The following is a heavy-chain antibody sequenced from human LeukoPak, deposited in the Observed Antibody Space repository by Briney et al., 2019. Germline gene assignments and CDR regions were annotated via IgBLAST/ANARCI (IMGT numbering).Heavy chain of an antibody. CDR1: GFTFSSYW. CDR3: ARHPLKD. V-gene: IGHV3-74*01. J-gene: IGHJ4*02. CDR2: SDGTNI. Sequence: PGGSLRLSCAASGFTFSSYWMHWVRQAPGKGLVWVSRSDGTNITYADSVKGRFTISRDNAKKTLYLQMNGLRADDMAVYYCARHPLKDWGQGTLVTVSS.